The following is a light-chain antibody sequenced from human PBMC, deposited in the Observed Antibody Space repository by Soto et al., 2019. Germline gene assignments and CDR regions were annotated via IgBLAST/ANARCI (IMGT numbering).Light chain of an antibody. CDR2: GAS. Sequence: PGERATLSCRASQSVSSSYLAWYQQKPGQAPRLLIYGASSRATGIPDRFSGSGSGTDFTLTISRLEPGDFAVYYCQQFDPSPPSTFGQGTRLEIK. J-gene: IGKJ5*01. V-gene: IGKV3-20*01. CDR3: QQFDPSPPST. CDR1: QSVSSSY.